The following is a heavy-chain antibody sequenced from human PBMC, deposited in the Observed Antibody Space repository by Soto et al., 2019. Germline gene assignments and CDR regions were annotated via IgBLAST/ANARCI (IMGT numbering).Heavy chain of an antibody. CDR2: IIPIFGTA. V-gene: IGHV1-69*13. J-gene: IGHJ6*02. Sequence: GASVKVSCKASGGTFSSYAISWVRQAPGQGLEWMGGIIPIFGTANYAQKFQGRVTITADESTSTAYMELSSLRSEDTAVYYRARGVRAVAGPNLYYYYYGMDVWGQGTTVTVSS. CDR3: ARGVRAVAGPNLYYYYYGMDV. D-gene: IGHD6-19*01. CDR1: GGTFSSYA.